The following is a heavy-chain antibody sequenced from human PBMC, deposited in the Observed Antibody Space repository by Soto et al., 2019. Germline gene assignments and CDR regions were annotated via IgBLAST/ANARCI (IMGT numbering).Heavy chain of an antibody. V-gene: IGHV1-69*06. CDR2: IIPIFGTA. D-gene: IGHD3-16*01. Sequence: QVQLVQSGAEVKKPGSSVKVSCKASGGTFSSYAISWVRQAPGQGLEWMGGIIPIFGTANYAQKFQGRVTITADKSESTAYMEVSSLRTEDTAVYDCAGGGESLRGYYYYCYGMDVWVQGTTVTVAS. CDR1: GGTFSSYA. CDR3: AGGGESLRGYYYYCYGMDV. J-gene: IGHJ6*02.